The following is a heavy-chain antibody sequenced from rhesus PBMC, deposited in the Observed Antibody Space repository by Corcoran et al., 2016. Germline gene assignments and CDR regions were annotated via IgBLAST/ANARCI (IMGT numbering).Heavy chain of an antibody. V-gene: IGHV4-160*01. Sequence: QVQLQESGPGLVKPSETLSLTCAVPGGSISSNYWSWIRQPPGKGLEWIGRIYGSGGSTDYNPSLKSRVTISTDTSKNQFSLKLNSVTPEDMAVYYCAREGDYFDYWGQGVLVTVSS. CDR2: IYGSGGST. J-gene: IGHJ4*01. CDR3: AREGDYFDY. CDR1: GGSISSNY.